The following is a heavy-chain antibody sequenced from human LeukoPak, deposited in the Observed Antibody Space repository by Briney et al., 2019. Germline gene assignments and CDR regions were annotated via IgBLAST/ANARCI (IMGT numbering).Heavy chain of an antibody. CDR2: IYPGDSDT. D-gene: IGHD2-2*01. CDR3: ARSSSPAAEYNWFDP. J-gene: IGHJ5*02. Sequence: GESLKISCKGSGYSFTSYWIGWVRRVPGKGLEWMGIIYPGDSDTRYSPSFQGQVTISADKSISAAYLQWSSLKASDTAMYYCARSSSPAAEYNWFDPWGQGTLVTVSS. V-gene: IGHV5-51*01. CDR1: GYSFTSYW.